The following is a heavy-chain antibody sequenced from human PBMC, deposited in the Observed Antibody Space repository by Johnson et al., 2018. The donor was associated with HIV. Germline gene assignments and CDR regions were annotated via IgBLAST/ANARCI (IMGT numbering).Heavy chain of an antibody. CDR3: ASVYYDILTGYYYDAFDM. Sequence: QVQLVESGGGLVKPGGSLRLSCAASGFTFSDYYMSWIRQAPGKGLEWVSYISSSGSTIYYADSVKGRFTISRDNSKNTLYLQMNSLRAEDTALYYCASVYYDILTGYYYDAFDMWGQGTMVTVSS. CDR1: GFTFSDYY. J-gene: IGHJ3*02. CDR2: ISSSGSTI. D-gene: IGHD3-9*01. V-gene: IGHV3-11*04.